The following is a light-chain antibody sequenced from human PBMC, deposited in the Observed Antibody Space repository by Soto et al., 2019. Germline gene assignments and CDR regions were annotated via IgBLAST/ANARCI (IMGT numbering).Light chain of an antibody. J-gene: IGKJ1*01. V-gene: IGKV1-39*01. CDR1: QSISSY. CDR2: AAS. CDR3: QQSYSTPRT. Sequence: DIQMTQSPSSLSASVGDRVTITCRASQSISSYLNWYQQKPGKAPKLLIYAASSLQSGVPSRFXGXXXXTDFTLTISSLQPEDFATYYCQQSYSTPRTFGQGTKVEIK.